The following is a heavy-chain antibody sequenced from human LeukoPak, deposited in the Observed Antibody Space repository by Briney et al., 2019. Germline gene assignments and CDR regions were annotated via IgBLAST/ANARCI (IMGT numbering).Heavy chain of an antibody. D-gene: IGHD6-13*01. J-gene: IGHJ4*02. CDR3: AREKPSSSWYSDFDY. CDR2: IYYSGST. Sequence: SETLSLTCTVSGGSISSYYWSWIRQPPGKGLEWIGYIYYSGSTNYNPSLKSRVTISVDTSKSQFSLKLSSVTAADTAVYYCAREKPSSSWYSDFDYWGQGTLVTVSS. CDR1: GGSISSYY. V-gene: IGHV4-59*01.